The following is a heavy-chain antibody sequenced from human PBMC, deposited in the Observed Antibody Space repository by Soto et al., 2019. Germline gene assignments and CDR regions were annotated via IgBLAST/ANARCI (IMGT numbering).Heavy chain of an antibody. Sequence: QVQLVESGGGVVQPGRSLRLSCAASGFTFSSYAMHWVRQAPGKGLEWVAVISYDGSNKYYADSVKGRFTISRDNSKNTLYLQMNSLRAEDTAVYYCAREQGVVTYFDYWGQGTLVTVSS. D-gene: IGHD3-3*01. V-gene: IGHV3-30-3*01. CDR3: AREQGVVTYFDY. J-gene: IGHJ4*02. CDR1: GFTFSSYA. CDR2: ISYDGSNK.